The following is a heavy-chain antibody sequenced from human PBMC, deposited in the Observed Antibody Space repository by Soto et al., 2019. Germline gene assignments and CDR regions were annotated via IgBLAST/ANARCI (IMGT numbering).Heavy chain of an antibody. J-gene: IGHJ4*02. V-gene: IGHV3-30*18. CDR1: GFTFSSYG. CDR2: ISYDGSNK. D-gene: IGHD1-26*01. Sequence: QVQLVESGGGVVQPGRSLRLSCAASGFTFSSYGMHWVRQASGKGLEWVAVISYDGSNKYYADSVKGRFTISRDNSKNTLYLQMNSLRAEDTAVYYCAKDKGRIVGATPLNYWGQGTLVTVSS. CDR3: AKDKGRIVGATPLNY.